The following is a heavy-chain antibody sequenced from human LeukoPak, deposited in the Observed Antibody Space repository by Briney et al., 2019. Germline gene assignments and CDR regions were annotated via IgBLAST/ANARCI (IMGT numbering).Heavy chain of an antibody. Sequence: PGGSLRLSCAASGFTFSTHTMNWVRLAPGKGLEWVSSISSSSSYIYYADSVKGRFTITRDNAKNSLYLQMNSLRAEDTAVYYCARSGWYSDGMDVWGKGTTVTVSS. CDR2: ISSSSSYI. CDR1: GFTFSTHT. CDR3: ARSGWYSDGMDV. V-gene: IGHV3-21*01. D-gene: IGHD6-19*01. J-gene: IGHJ6*04.